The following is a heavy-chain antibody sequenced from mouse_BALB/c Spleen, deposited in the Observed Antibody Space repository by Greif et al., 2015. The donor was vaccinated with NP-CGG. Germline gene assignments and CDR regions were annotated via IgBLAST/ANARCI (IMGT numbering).Heavy chain of an antibody. CDR3: ARDSTMIRGWYFDV. D-gene: IGHD2-4*01. CDR1: GYSITSGYY. V-gene: IGHV3-6*02. CDR2: ISYDGSN. J-gene: IGHJ1*01. Sequence: VQLQQPGPGLVKPSQSLSLTCSVTGYSITSGYYWNWIRQFPGNKLEWMGYISYDGSNNYNPSLKNRISITRDTSKNQFFLKLNSVTTEDTATYYCARDSTMIRGWYFDVWGAGTTVTVSS.